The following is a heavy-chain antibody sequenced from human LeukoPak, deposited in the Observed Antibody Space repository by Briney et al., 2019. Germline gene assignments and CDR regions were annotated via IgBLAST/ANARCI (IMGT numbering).Heavy chain of an antibody. Sequence: GGSLRLSSAGSGFTFSSYDMNWVRQTPGKGLEWVSYISNSGNTKYYANSVKGRFTISRDNAKNSLYLQMNSLRVEDTAVYYCANGLEYDDYWGQGTLVTVSS. V-gene: IGHV3-48*03. J-gene: IGHJ4*02. D-gene: IGHD1-1*01. CDR3: ANGLEYDDY. CDR1: GFTFSSYD. CDR2: ISNSGNTK.